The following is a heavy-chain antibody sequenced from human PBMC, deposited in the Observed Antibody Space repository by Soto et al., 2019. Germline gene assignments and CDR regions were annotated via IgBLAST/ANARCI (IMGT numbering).Heavy chain of an antibody. J-gene: IGHJ4*02. CDR1: GFTFSNAW. D-gene: IGHD2-15*01. Sequence: PGGSLRLSCAASGFTFSNAWMSWVRQAPGKGLEWVGRIKSKTDGGTTDYAAPVKGRFTISRDDSKNTLYLQMNSLKTEDTAVYYCTSPYRGIVVVSNWGQGTLVTVSS. CDR3: TSPYRGIVVVSN. CDR2: IKSKTDGGTT. V-gene: IGHV3-15*01.